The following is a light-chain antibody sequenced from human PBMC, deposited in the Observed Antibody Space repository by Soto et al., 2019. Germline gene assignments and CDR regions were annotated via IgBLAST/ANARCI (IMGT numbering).Light chain of an antibody. V-gene: IGKV1-39*01. CDR2: AAS. Sequence: DIQMTQSPSSLSASVGDRVTITCRASQSISSYLNWYQQKPGKAPKLLIYAASSLQSGVPSRFSGSGSGTDFTLTISSLQPEDFETYYCQQSYSTPDTFGPGNKVDI. CDR3: QQSYSTPDT. J-gene: IGKJ3*01. CDR1: QSISSY.